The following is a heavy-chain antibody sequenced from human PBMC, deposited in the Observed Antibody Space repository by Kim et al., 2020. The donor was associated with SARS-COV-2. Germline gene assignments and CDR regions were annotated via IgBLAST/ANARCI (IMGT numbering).Heavy chain of an antibody. V-gene: IGHV4-34*01. CDR2: INHSGST. J-gene: IGHJ4*02. CDR1: GGSFSGYY. CDR3: ARGPNCSGGSCHGGFDY. D-gene: IGHD2-15*01. Sequence: SETLSLTCAVYGGSFSGYYWSWIRQPPGKGLEWIGEINHSGSTNYNPSLKSRVTISVDTSKNQFSLKLSSVTAADTAVYYCARGPNCSGGSCHGGFDYWGQGTLVTVSS.